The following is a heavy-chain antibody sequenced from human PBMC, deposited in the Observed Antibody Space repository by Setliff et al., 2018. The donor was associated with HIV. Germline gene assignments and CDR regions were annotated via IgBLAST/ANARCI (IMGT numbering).Heavy chain of an antibody. V-gene: IGHV4-39*01. CDR2: IYYSGST. CDR3: ASYRKAERWLHLGGNFDY. J-gene: IGHJ4*02. D-gene: IGHD5-12*01. CDR1: GGSISSSSYY. Sequence: PSETLSLTCTVSGGSISSSSYYWGWIRQPPGKGLEWIGSIYYSGSTYYNPSLKSRVTISVDTSKNQFSLKLSSVTAADTAVYYCASYRKAERWLHLGGNFDYWGQGTLVTVSS.